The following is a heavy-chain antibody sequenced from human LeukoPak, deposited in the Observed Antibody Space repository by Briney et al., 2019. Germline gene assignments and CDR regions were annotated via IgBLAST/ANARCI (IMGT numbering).Heavy chain of an antibody. D-gene: IGHD3-3*01. Sequence: GGSLRLSCAASGFTFSSYGMHWVRQAPGKGLEGVAFIRYDGSNKYYADSVKGRFTISRDNSKNTLYLQMNSLRAEDTAVYYCAKLWIFGVVTLRDCWGQGTLVTVSS. CDR1: GFTFSSYG. V-gene: IGHV3-30*02. CDR2: IRYDGSNK. CDR3: AKLWIFGVVTLRDC. J-gene: IGHJ4*02.